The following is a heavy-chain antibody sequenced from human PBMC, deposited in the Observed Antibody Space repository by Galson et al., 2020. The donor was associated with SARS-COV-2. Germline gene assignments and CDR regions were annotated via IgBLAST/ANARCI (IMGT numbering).Heavy chain of an antibody. J-gene: IGHJ3*02. Sequence: KISCKASGFTFTSSAVQWVRQARGQRLEWIGWIVVGSGNTNYEQKFQERVTITRDMSTSTAYMELSSLRSEDTAVYYCAAFGTMIVGVDDAFDIWGQGTMVTVSS. CDR2: IVVGSGNT. V-gene: IGHV1-58*01. D-gene: IGHD3-22*01. CDR1: GFTFTSSA. CDR3: AAFGTMIVGVDDAFDI.